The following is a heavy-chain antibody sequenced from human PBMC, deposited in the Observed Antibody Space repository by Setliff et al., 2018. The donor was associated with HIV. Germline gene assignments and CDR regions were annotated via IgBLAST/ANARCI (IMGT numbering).Heavy chain of an antibody. CDR1: GGSISRGAYY. CDR2: ISYSGTA. Sequence: SETLSLTCTVSGGSISRGAYYWSWIRQHPGMGLEWIGYISYSGTAYYNPSLKSPVSISVDTSKSQFSLRLTSVTAADTAVYYCARGVSVSWTWGGYDPMTYYFDYWGQGALVTVSS. J-gene: IGHJ4*02. D-gene: IGHD5-12*01. V-gene: IGHV4-31*01. CDR3: ARGVSVSWTWGGYDPMTYYFDY.